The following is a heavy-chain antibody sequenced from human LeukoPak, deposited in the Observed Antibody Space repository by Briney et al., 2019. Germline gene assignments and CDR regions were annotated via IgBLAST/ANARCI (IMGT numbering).Heavy chain of an antibody. CDR3: ARVDLLTGYYFFDY. V-gene: IGHV1-69*13. J-gene: IGHJ4*02. D-gene: IGHD3-9*01. CDR2: IIPVFGTA. Sequence: SVKVSCKASGGTFNSYAISWVRQAPGQGLEWMGGIIPVFGTAIYAQKFQGRVTITADEFTSTAYMELRSLGSDETAVYYCARVDLLTGYYFFDYWGQGTLVTVSS. CDR1: GGTFNSYA.